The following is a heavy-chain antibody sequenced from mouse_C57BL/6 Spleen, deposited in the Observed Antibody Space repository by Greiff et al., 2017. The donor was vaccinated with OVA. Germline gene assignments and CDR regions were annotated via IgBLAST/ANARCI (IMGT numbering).Heavy chain of an antibody. CDR1: GFSLTSYG. D-gene: IGHD3-2*02. V-gene: IGHV2-2*01. J-gene: IGHJ3*01. CDR2: IWSGGST. CDR3: ARNYEDSSGYWFAY. Sequence: QVQLQQSGPGLVQPSQSLSITCTVSGFSLTSYGVHWVRQSPGKGLEWLGVIWSGGSTDYNAAFISRLSISKDNSKSQVFFKMNSLQADDTAIYYCARNYEDSSGYWFAYWGQGTLVTVSA.